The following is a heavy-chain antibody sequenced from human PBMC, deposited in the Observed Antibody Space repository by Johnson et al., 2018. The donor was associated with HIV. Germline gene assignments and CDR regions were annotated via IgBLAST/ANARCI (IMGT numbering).Heavy chain of an antibody. CDR1: GFSVSSNY. D-gene: IGHD1-7*01. CDR2: IYSGGST. Sequence: VQLVESGGGLVQPGGSLRLSCSASGFSVSSNYMTWVRQAPGKGLEWVSVIYSGGSTYYADSVKGRFTISRDNSKNTLYLQMKSLGAEDTAVYYCARERNYGTHAAFDIWGQGTMVTVSS. CDR3: ARERNYGTHAAFDI. V-gene: IGHV3-66*01. J-gene: IGHJ3*02.